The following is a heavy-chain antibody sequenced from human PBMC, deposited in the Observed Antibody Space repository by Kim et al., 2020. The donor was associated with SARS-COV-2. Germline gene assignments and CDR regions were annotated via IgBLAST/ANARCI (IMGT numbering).Heavy chain of an antibody. Sequence: TNYAQKLQGRGTMTTDTSTSTAYMELRSLRSDDTAVYYCARGIGKWELQYWGQGTLVTVSS. CDR3: ARGIGKWELQY. V-gene: IGHV1-18*01. J-gene: IGHJ4*02. CDR2: T. D-gene: IGHD1-26*01.